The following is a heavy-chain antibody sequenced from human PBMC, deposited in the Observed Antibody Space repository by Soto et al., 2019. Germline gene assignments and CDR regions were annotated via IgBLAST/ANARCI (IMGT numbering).Heavy chain of an antibody. D-gene: IGHD7-27*01. CDR2: ISSSGSTI. CDR1: GFTFSSYE. Sequence: EVQLVESGGGLVQPGGSLRLSCAASGFTFSSYEMNWVRQAPGKGLEWVSYISSSGSTIYYADSVKGRFTISRDNAKNSLYLQMKRLRAEDTAVYYCALTGRSLDYWGQGTLVTVSS. V-gene: IGHV3-48*03. J-gene: IGHJ4*02. CDR3: ALTGRSLDY.